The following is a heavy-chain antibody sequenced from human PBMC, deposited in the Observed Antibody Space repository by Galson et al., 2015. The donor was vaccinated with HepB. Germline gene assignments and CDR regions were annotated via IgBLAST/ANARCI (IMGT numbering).Heavy chain of an antibody. Sequence: SLRLSCAASGFTFSNYGMHWVRQAPGKGLEWVAVIWYDGSKKYYSDSVGGRFTISRDDSKNMVYLQMNSLRAEDTSMYYCARDIDTSSRYSQFDYWGQGTLVTISS. CDR3: ARDIDTSSRYSQFDY. CDR1: GFTFSNYG. D-gene: IGHD3-22*01. J-gene: IGHJ4*02. V-gene: IGHV3-33*01. CDR2: IWYDGSKK.